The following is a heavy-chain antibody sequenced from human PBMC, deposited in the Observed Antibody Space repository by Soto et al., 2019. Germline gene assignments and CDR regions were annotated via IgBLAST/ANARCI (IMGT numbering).Heavy chain of an antibody. CDR2: ISGSGGSA. D-gene: IGHD4-17*01. CDR1: GFTFSSYA. J-gene: IGHJ6*02. CDR3: ATHVVYGDGNV. V-gene: IGHV3-23*01. Sequence: GGSLRLSCAASGFTFSSYAMSWVRQAPGKGLEWVSAISGSGGSAYYADSVKGRFTISRDNSKNTLYLQMNSLRAEDTAVYYCATHVVYGDGNVWGQGTTVTVSS.